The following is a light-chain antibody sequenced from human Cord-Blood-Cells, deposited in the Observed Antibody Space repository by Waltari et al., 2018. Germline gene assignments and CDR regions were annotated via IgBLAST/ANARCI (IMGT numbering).Light chain of an antibody. CDR1: QSFSSN. J-gene: IGKJ1*01. V-gene: IGKV3-15*01. Sequence: EIVMTQSPATLSVSPGERATLSCRASQSFSSNLAWYQQKPGQAPRLLIYGASTRATGIPARFSGSVSGTEFTLTISSLQSEDFAVYYCQQYNNWPRTFGQGTKVEIK. CDR3: QQYNNWPRT. CDR2: GAS.